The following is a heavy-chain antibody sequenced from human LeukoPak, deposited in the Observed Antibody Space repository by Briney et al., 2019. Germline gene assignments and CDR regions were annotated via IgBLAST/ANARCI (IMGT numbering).Heavy chain of an antibody. CDR3: ARGEGSFYGSGSYYGEDWFDP. Sequence: ASVKVSCKASGYTFTSYAMHWVRQAPGQRLEWMGWINAGNGNTKYSQKFQGRVTITRDTSASTAYMELSSLRSEDTAVYYCARGEGSFYGSGSYYGEDWFDPWGQGTLVTVSS. D-gene: IGHD3-10*01. J-gene: IGHJ5*02. V-gene: IGHV1-3*01. CDR2: INAGNGNT. CDR1: GYTFTSYA.